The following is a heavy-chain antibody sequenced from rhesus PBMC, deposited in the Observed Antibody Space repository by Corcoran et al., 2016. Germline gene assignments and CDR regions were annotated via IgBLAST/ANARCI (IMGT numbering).Heavy chain of an antibody. CDR3: ATPLAADGLDS. J-gene: IGHJ6*01. Sequence: QVQLVQCGAEVKKPGASVKVSCKASGFTFGRYAISWVRRDPGKGLEGRGGIIPLDAIPNHAGKCQGRVTITADTSTSTAYMELSSLMSEDTAVYYWATPLAADGLDSWGQGVVVTVSS. CDR2: IIPLDAIP. D-gene: IGHD6-31*01. V-gene: IGHV1S10*01. CDR1: GFTFGRYA.